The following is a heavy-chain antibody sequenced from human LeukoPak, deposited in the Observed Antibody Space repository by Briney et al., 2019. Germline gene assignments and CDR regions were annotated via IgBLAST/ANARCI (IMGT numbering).Heavy chain of an antibody. CDR2: IYTSGST. Sequence: SETLSLTCTVSGGSISSYYWSWIRQPAGKGLEWIGRIYTSGSTNYNPSLKSRVTMSVDTSKNQFSLKLSSVTAADTAVYYCASCTVTRLSYGMDVWGQGTTVTVSS. J-gene: IGHJ6*02. CDR1: GGSISSYY. D-gene: IGHD4-17*01. CDR3: ASCTVTRLSYGMDV. V-gene: IGHV4-4*07.